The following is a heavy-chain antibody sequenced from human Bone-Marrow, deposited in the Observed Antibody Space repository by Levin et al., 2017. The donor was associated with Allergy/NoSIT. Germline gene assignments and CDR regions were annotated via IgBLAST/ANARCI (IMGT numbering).Heavy chain of an antibody. V-gene: IGHV4-39*02. CDR1: GDSIISATYY. CDR3: ARVPALRFLDWFLDY. CDR2: VYFSGST. J-gene: IGHJ4*02. D-gene: IGHD3-9*01. Sequence: SETLSLTYTVSGDSIISATYYWGWVRQPPGKGLEWIGSVYFSGSTYLSPFLKSRVTMSVDTSRSHFSLNLSSVTAADTAVYYCARVPALRFLDWFLDYWGRGVLVTVSS.